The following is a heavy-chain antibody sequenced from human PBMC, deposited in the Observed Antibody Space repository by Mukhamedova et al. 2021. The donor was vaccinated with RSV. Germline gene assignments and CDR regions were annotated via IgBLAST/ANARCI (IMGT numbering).Heavy chain of an antibody. CDR3: ARGGQRWLPNSNFYL. V-gene: IGHV3-64*02. Sequence: GKGLEYVSTISTTGGDTYYADSVKGRFTISRDNSNNTVFLQMGSLRAEDTAVYYCARGGQRWLPNSNFYLWGQGALVTVSS. CDR2: ISTTGGDT. J-gene: IGHJ4*02. D-gene: IGHD5-24*01.